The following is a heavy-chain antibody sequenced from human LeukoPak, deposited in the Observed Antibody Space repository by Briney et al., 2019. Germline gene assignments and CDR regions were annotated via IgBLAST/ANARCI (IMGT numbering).Heavy chain of an antibody. J-gene: IGHJ4*02. D-gene: IGHD5-18*01. CDR3: ARGGGYSYGYLDY. V-gene: IGHV3-74*01. CDR2: INSDGSST. Sequence: GGSLRLSCAASGFTLSLYWMHWVRQALGKGLVWVSRINSDGSSTSYADSVKGRFTISRDNAKNTLYPQMNSLRAEDTAVYYCARGGGYSYGYLDYWGQGTLVTVSS. CDR1: GFTLSLYW.